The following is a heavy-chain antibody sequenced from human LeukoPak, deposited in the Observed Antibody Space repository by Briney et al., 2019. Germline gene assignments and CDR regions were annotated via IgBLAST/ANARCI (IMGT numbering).Heavy chain of an antibody. J-gene: IGHJ4*02. V-gene: IGHV4-34*01. CDR1: GGSFSGYY. CDR3: ASQLKRPRYFDY. Sequence: SETLSLTCAVYGGSFSGYYWNWIRQPPGKGLEWIGEINHSGSTNYNPSLKSRVTISVDTSKNQFSLKLSSVTAADTAVYYCASQLKRPRYFDYWGQGTLVTVSS. CDR2: INHSGST.